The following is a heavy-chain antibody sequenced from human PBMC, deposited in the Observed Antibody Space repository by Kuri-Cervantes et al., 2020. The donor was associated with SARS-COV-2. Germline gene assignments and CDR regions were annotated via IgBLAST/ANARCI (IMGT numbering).Heavy chain of an antibody. Sequence: LSLTCAASGFTFSSYSMNWVRQAPGKGLEWVSSISSSSSYIYYADSVKGRFTISRDNAKNSLYLQMNSLRAEDTAVYYCARSSNHDAFDIWGQGTMVTVSS. D-gene: IGHD3-10*01. CDR3: ARSSNHDAFDI. CDR2: ISSSSSYI. CDR1: GFTFSSYS. V-gene: IGHV3-21*01. J-gene: IGHJ3*02.